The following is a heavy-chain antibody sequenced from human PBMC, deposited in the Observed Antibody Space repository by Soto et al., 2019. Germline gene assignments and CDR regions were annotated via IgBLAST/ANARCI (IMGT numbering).Heavy chain of an antibody. V-gene: IGHV3-23*01. CDR1: GFTFSSYA. Sequence: GVSLRLSCSASGFTFSSYAMSWVRHAPGKGLEWVSAISGSGGSTYYADSVKGRFTISRDNSKNTLYLQMNSLRAEDKAVYYCAKGHGCDFWNGYFDYLGQGTVVTVSS. J-gene: IGHJ4*02. D-gene: IGHD3-3*01. CDR3: AKGHGCDFWNGYFDY. CDR2: ISGSGGST.